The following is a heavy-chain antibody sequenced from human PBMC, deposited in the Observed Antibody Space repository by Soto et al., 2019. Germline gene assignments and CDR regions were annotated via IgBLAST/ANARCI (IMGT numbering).Heavy chain of an antibody. Sequence: SETLSLSCTVSGGSISSSSYYWGWIRQPPGKGLEWIGSIYYSGSTYYNPSLKSRVTISVDTSKNQFSLKLSSVTAADTAVYYCARAYDILTGYYNYYNYYGMDVWGQGTTVT. CDR3: ARAYDILTGYYNYYNYYGMDV. CDR1: GGSISSSSYY. D-gene: IGHD3-9*01. V-gene: IGHV4-39*01. CDR2: IYYSGST. J-gene: IGHJ6*02.